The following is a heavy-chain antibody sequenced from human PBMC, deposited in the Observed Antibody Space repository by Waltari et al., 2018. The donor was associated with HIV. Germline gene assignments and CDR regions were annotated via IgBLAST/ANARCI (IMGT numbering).Heavy chain of an antibody. V-gene: IGHV4-61*02. J-gene: IGHJ3*02. CDR1: GGSISSGSYY. CDR3: ARDRNYYYDSSGYFFNAFDI. Sequence: QVQLQESGPGLVKPSQTLSLTCTVSGGSISSGSYYWSWIRQPAGKGLEWIGRINNSGSTNYTPSLKSRVTISVDTSKNQFSLKLSSVTAADTAVYYCARDRNYYYDSSGYFFNAFDIWGQGTMVTVSS. D-gene: IGHD3-22*01. CDR2: INNSGST.